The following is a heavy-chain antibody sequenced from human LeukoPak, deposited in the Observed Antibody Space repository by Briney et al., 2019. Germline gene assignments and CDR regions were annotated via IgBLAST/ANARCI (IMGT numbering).Heavy chain of an antibody. J-gene: IGHJ2*01. D-gene: IGHD1-26*01. V-gene: IGHV3-64*02. CDR2: IGGDGPTT. Sequence: PGGSLRLSCAASGFTLGSYSMHWVRQAPGKGPEFVSVIGGDGPTTFYADSVKDRFTISRDNSKSTLYLEMGSLRAEDMAVYYCAREGGGSGLWYYDLWGRGTLVTVSS. CDR3: AREGGGSGLWYYDL. CDR1: GFTLGSYS.